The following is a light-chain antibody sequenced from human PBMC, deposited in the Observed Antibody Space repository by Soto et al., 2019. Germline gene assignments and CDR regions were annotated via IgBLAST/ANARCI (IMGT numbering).Light chain of an antibody. CDR1: SSDVGGYNY. J-gene: IGLJ1*01. V-gene: IGLV2-14*01. CDR3: SSYTSSSTLV. Sequence: QSALPRPASVSGSLGQSITISCTGTSSDVGGYNYVSWYQQHPGKAPKLMIYDVSNRPSGVSNRFSGSKSGNTASLTISGLQAEDEADYYCSSYTSSSTLVFGTGTKLTVL. CDR2: DVS.